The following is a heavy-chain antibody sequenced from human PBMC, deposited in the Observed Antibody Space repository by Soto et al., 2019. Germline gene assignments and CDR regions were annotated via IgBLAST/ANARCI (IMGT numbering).Heavy chain of an antibody. CDR2: IIPIFGTA. Sequence: QVQLVQSGAEVKKPGSSVKVSCKASGGTFSSYAISWVRQAPGQGLEWMGGIIPIFGTANYAQKCQGRVTITEDESTSTADTELSSLRAECTAVYYCAQNRVRSYYFGMDVWGHGTTVTGSS. CDR3: AQNRVRSYYFGMDV. CDR1: GGTFSSYA. V-gene: IGHV1-69*01. J-gene: IGHJ6*02.